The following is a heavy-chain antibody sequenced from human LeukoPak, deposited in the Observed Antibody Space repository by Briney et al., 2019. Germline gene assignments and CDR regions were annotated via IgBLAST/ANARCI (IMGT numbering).Heavy chain of an antibody. V-gene: IGHV3-66*01. CDR1: GFTVSSNY. CDR3: ARDRSVAAAGAFDI. J-gene: IGHJ3*02. D-gene: IGHD6-13*01. CDR2: IYSGGST. Sequence: GGSLRLSCAASGFTVSSNYMSWVRQAPGKGLEWVSVIYSGGSTYCADSVKGRFTISRDNSKNTLYLQMNSLRAEDTAVYYCARDRSVAAAGAFDIWGQGTMVTASS.